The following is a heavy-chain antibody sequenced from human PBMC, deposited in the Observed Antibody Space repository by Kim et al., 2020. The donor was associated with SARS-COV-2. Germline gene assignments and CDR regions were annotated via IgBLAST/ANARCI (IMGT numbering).Heavy chain of an antibody. V-gene: IGHV3-9*01. J-gene: IGHJ6*02. Sequence: YGDSVNDQYTISRDNTNNSLYLQMNSLRAEDTALYYCAKVIAFHPYGMDVWGQGTTVTVSS. CDR3: AKVIAFHPYGMDV.